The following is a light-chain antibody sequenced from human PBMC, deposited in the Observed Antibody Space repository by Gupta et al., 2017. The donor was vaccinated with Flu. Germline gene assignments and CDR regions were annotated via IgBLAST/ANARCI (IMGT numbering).Light chain of an antibody. V-gene: IGLV2-14*01. J-gene: IGLJ1*01. CDR2: EVS. Sequence: QSALTQPASVSGSPGQSITISCTGTSSDVGGYNYVSWYHQHPGKAPKLMIYEVSNRPSGVANRFSGSKSGNTASLTISGLQAEDEADYYCSSYTSSSTLGYVFGTGTKVTVL. CDR1: SSDVGGYNY. CDR3: SSYTSSSTLGYV.